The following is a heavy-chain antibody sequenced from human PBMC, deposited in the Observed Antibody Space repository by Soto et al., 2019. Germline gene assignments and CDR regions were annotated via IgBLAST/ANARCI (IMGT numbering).Heavy chain of an antibody. CDR1: GYRFVSYW. V-gene: IGHV5-51*01. Sequence: GESLKISCKGSGYRFVSYWIAWVRQRPGKGLEWMGIIYPGDSDSTYSPSFQGQVTLSVDKSINTVFLQWSSLEASDTAMYYCSRTAGYELEDWGQGTQVTVSS. CDR3: SRTAGYELED. D-gene: IGHD5-12*01. J-gene: IGHJ4*02. CDR2: IYPGDSDS.